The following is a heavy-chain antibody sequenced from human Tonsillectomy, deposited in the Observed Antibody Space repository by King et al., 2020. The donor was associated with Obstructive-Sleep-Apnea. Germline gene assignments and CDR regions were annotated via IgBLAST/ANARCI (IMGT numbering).Heavy chain of an antibody. D-gene: IGHD5-18*01. J-gene: IGHJ5*02. Sequence: QVQLVQSGAEVKKPGASVKVSCKASGYTFTNYDINWVRQATGQGLDWMGWINPNSGNTGYAQKFQGRVTMTKNTSISTAYMELSSLRSEDTAVYYCARGRGYNYGWVWFDPWGQGTLVTVSS. CDR2: INPNSGNT. CDR3: ARGRGYNYGWVWFDP. CDR1: GYTFTNYD. V-gene: IGHV1-8*01.